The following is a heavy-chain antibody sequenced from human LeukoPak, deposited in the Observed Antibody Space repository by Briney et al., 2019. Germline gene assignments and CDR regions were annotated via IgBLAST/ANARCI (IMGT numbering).Heavy chain of an antibody. CDR3: ARRFIAVAGFPVDY. D-gene: IGHD6-19*01. CDR2: INPNSGGT. J-gene: IGHJ4*02. CDR1: GYTFTGYY. Sequence: GASVTVSCTASGYTFTGYYMHCVRQAPGQGLEWMGCINPNSGGTNYAQKFQGRVTMTRDTSISTAYMELSRLRSDDTAVYYCARRFIAVAGFPVDYWGQGTLVTVSS. V-gene: IGHV1-2*02.